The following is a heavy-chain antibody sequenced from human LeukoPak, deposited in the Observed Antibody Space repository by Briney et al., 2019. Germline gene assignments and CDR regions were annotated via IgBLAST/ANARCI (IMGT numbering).Heavy chain of an antibody. D-gene: IGHD3-3*01. CDR2: IYSSGST. Sequence: SETLSLTCTVSGGSISSGSYYWSWIRQPAGKGLEWIGRIYSSGSTNYNPSLKSRVTISVDTSKNQFSLNLSSVTAADTAVYFCARGAEYYAIWRGYAGYSDYWGQGISVTVSS. V-gene: IGHV4-61*02. CDR3: ARGAEYYAIWRGYAGYSDY. CDR1: GGSISSGSYY. J-gene: IGHJ4*02.